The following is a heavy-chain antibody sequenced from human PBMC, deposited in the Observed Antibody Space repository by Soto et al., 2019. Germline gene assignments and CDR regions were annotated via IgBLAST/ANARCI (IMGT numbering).Heavy chain of an antibody. CDR2: IYYSGST. J-gene: IGHJ4*02. D-gene: IGHD6-6*01. CDR3: ASSLSIAEDYYFDY. Sequence: SENLSLTCTVSGCSISSSSYYWGWIRQPPGKGLEWIGSIYYSGSTYYNPSLKSRVTISVDTSKNQFSLKLSSVTAADTVVYYCASSLSIAEDYYFDYWGQGTLVTVSS. CDR1: GCSISSSSYY. V-gene: IGHV4-39*01.